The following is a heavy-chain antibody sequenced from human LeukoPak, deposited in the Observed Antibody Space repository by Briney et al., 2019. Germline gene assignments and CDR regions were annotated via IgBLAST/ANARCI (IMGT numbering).Heavy chain of an antibody. D-gene: IGHD2-2*01. CDR2: INHSGST. CDR3: ARGMVPKYCSSTSCYDFYYYYGMDV. J-gene: IGHJ6*02. V-gene: IGHV4-34*01. CDR1: GGSFSNYY. Sequence: SETLSLTCAVYGGSFSNYYWSWIRQPPGKGLEWIGEINHSGSTNYNPSLKSRVTISVDTSKSQFSLKLSSVTAADTAVYYCARGMVPKYCSSTSCYDFYYYYGMDVWGQGTTVTVS.